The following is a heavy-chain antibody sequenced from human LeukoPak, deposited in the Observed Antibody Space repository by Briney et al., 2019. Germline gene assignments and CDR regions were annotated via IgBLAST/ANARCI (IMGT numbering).Heavy chain of an antibody. V-gene: IGHV1-2*02. D-gene: IGHD2-2*02. CDR3: ARDLYQLLYGYYYYYMDV. CDR2: INPNSGGT. CDR1: GYTFTGYY. J-gene: IGHJ6*03. Sequence: ASVKVSCKASGYTFTGYYMHWVRQAPGQGLEWMGWINPNSGGTNYAQKFEGRVTMTRDTSISTAYMELSRLRSDDMAVYYCARDLYQLLYGYYYYYMDVWGKGTTVTVSS.